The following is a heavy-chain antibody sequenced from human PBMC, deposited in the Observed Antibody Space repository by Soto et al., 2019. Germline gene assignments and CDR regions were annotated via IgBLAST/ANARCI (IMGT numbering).Heavy chain of an antibody. D-gene: IGHD3-10*01. J-gene: IGHJ4*02. CDR2: IWYDGSNK. CDR1: GFTFSSYG. Sequence: QVQLVESGGGVVQPGRSLRLSCAASGFTFSSYGMHWVRQAPGKGLEWVAVIWYDGSNKYYADSVKGRFTISRDNSKNTRYLQMNSLRAEDTAVYYCARDSYYGSGNHDYWGQGTLVTVSA. V-gene: IGHV3-33*01. CDR3: ARDSYYGSGNHDY.